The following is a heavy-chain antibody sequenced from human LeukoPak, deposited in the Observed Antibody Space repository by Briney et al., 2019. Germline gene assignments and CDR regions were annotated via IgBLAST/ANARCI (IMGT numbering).Heavy chain of an antibody. CDR2: INPSGGSP. CDR1: GHTFTTYY. J-gene: IGHJ3*02. V-gene: IGHV1-46*01. Sequence: GASVKVSCKASGHTFTTYYIHWVRQAPGQGLEWMGIINPSGGSPSYAQKFQGRVTLTRDMSTSTVYMELSSLRSEDTAMYYCTRGYIAMAGYDTFDIWGQGTVVTVSS. CDR3: TRGYIAMAGYDTFDI. D-gene: IGHD6-19*01.